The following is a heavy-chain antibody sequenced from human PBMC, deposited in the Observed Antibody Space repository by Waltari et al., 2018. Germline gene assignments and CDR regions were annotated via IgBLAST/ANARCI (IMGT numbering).Heavy chain of an antibody. CDR3: ARDPSQTDSSGLDY. D-gene: IGHD3-22*01. V-gene: IGHV1-69*05. Sequence: QVQLVQSGAEVKKPGSSVKVSCKASGGTFSSHAISWVRQAPGQGLEWMGGIIPIFGTANYAQKFQGRVTITTDESTSTAYMELSSLRSEDTAVYYCARDPSQTDSSGLDYWGQGTLVTVSS. CDR1: GGTFSSHA. J-gene: IGHJ4*02. CDR2: IIPIFGTA.